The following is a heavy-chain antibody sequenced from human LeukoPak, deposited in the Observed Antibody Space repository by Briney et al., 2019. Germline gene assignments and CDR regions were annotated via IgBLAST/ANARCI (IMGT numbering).Heavy chain of an antibody. J-gene: IGHJ4*02. CDR3: ARLYSSSSGRALDY. V-gene: IGHV3-48*03. Sequence: PGGSLRLSCAASGFTFSSYEMNWVRQAPGKGLEWVSYISSSGSNKYYADSVKGRFTISRDNAKNSLFLQMNSLRAEDAAVYYCARLYSSSSGRALDYWGQGTLVTVSS. CDR2: ISSSGSNK. D-gene: IGHD6-6*01. CDR1: GFTFSSYE.